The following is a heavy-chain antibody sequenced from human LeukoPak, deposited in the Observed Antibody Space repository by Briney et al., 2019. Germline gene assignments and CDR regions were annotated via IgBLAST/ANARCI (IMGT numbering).Heavy chain of an antibody. J-gene: IGHJ3*02. CDR2: VYYSGST. CDR3: ARDGGYYYDSSGYGNYDAFDI. CDR1: SGSVSTSSYY. D-gene: IGHD3-22*01. V-gene: IGHV4-39*07. Sequence: PSETLSLTCTVSSGSVSTSSYYWGWIRQPPGKGLEWIGSVYYSGSTYYNPSLKSRVTISVDTSKNQFSLKLSSVTAADTAVYYCARDGGYYYDSSGYGNYDAFDIWGQGTMVTVSS.